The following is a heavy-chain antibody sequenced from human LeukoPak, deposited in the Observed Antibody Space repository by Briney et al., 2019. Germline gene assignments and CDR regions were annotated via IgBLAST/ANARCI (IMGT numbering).Heavy chain of an antibody. D-gene: IGHD3-10*01. Sequence: PSQTLSLTCTVSSGSLSSDNNYWNWIRQPAGKGLEWIGRIYTSGRTSYNPSLKGRVTISVDTSKNRFSLKLTSVTAADTAVYYCAREPFHSYGELLDWGRGTLVTVSS. V-gene: IGHV4-61*02. CDR1: SGSLSSDNNY. CDR3: AREPFHSYGELLD. J-gene: IGHJ4*02. CDR2: IYTSGRT.